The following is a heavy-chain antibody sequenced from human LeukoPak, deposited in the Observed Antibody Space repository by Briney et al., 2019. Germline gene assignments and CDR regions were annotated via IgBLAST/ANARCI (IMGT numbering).Heavy chain of an antibody. CDR3: ARGNLYYDSSGYYLGY. J-gene: IGHJ4*02. CDR2: IKQDGSEK. V-gene: IGHV3-7*01. CDR1: GFTFSSYW. D-gene: IGHD3-22*01. Sequence: GGSLRLSCAASGFTFSSYWMSWVRQAPGKGLEWVANIKQDGSEKYYVDSVKGRLTISRDNAKNSLYLQMNSLRAEDTAVYYCARGNLYYDSSGYYLGYWGQGTLVTVSS.